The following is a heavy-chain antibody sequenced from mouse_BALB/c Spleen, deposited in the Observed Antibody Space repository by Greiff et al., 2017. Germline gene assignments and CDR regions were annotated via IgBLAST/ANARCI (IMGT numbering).Heavy chain of an antibody. D-gene: IGHD3-1*01. CDR1: GYTFTSYW. Sequence: QVQLQQPGAELVKPGASVKMSCKASGYTFTSYWMHWVKQRPGQGLEWIGTIDPSDSYTSYNQKFKGKATLTVDTSSSTAYMQLSSLTSEDSAVYYCTRSAPWYAMDYWGQGTSVTVSS. J-gene: IGHJ4*01. CDR3: TRSAPWYAMDY. CDR2: IDPSDSYT. V-gene: IGHV1S127*01.